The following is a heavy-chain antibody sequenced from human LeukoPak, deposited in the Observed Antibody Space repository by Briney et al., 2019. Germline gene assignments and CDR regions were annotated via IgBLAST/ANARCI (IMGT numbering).Heavy chain of an antibody. J-gene: IGHJ3*02. D-gene: IGHD2-15*01. CDR1: GYSSTSYW. Sequence: GEYLKISCKGSGYSSTSYWIGWGRQLPGEGLELRGIIYLGDSDTRYSPSFQGQVTIVTDKSITTAHLQWRSLTASDTAMYFCAGPLKDSSDAFDIWGQGTMVTVSS. CDR3: AGPLKDSSDAFDI. CDR2: IYLGDSDT. V-gene: IGHV5-51*01.